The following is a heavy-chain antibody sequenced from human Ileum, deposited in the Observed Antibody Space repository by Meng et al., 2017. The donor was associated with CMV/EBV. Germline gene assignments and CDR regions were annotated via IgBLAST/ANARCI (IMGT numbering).Heavy chain of an antibody. CDR3: AKRGDWFDP. J-gene: IGHJ5*02. CDR1: GFTFSNFA. CDR2: ISVSGGST. D-gene: IGHD3-10*01. V-gene: IGHV3-23*01. Sequence: LSCAASGFTFSNFAMSWVRQAPGKGLEWVSVISVSGGSTYYADAVKGRFTISRDNSKNTLFLQMNSLRAEDTAVYYCAKRGDWFDPWGQGTLVTVSS.